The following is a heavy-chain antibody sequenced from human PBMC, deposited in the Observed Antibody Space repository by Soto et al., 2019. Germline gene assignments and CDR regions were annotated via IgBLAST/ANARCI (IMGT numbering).Heavy chain of an antibody. V-gene: IGHV3-30*18. CDR1: GFTFSSYG. J-gene: IGHJ6*02. CDR2: ISYDGSNK. CDR3: AKAADIVVVPAPNFYGMDV. D-gene: IGHD2-2*01. Sequence: GGSLRLSCAASGFTFSSYGMHWVSQAPGKGLEWVAVISYDGSNKYYADSVKGRFTISRDNSKNTLYLQMNSLRAEDTAVYYCAKAADIVVVPAPNFYGMDVWGQGTTVTVSS.